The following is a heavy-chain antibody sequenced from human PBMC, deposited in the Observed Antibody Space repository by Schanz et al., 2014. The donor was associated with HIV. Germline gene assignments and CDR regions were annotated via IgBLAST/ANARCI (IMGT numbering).Heavy chain of an antibody. J-gene: IGHJ3*02. D-gene: IGHD1-26*01. V-gene: IGHV1-2*02. CDR3: ARGIVGATPAFDI. Sequence: QVQLVQSGAEVKKPGSSVKVSCKASGYTFIDYYVHWVRQAPGQGLEWMGWINPNSGGTNYAQKFQGRVTLTRDTSISTAYMELSRLRSDDTAVYYCARGIVGATPAFDIWGQGTMVTVSS. CDR2: INPNSGGT. CDR1: GYTFIDYY.